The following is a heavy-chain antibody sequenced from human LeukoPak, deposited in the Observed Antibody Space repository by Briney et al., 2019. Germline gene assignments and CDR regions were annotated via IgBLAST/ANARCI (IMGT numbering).Heavy chain of an antibody. CDR2: IYYSGST. CDR1: GGSISSGDYY. J-gene: IGHJ3*02. D-gene: IGHD3-3*01. Sequence: SETLSLTCTVYGGSISSGDYYWSWIRQPPGKGLEWIGYIYYSGSTYYNPSLKSRVTISVDTSKNHFSLKLSSVTAADTAVYYCARDYDFWSGTRRDAFDIWGQGTMVTVSS. V-gene: IGHV4-30-4*08. CDR3: ARDYDFWSGTRRDAFDI.